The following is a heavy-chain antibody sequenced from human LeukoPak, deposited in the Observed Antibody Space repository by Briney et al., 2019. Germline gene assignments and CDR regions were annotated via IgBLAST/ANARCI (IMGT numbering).Heavy chain of an antibody. CDR1: GFTFSSYS. D-gene: IGHD3-10*01. CDR2: ISSSSSTI. CDR3: ARDHYYGSGSSPSYFDY. J-gene: IGHJ4*02. V-gene: IGHV3-48*04. Sequence: GGSPRLSCAASGFTFSSYSMNWVRQAPGKGLEWVSYISSSSSTIYYADSVKGRFTISRDNAKNSLYLQMNSLRAEDTAVYYCARDHYYGSGSSPSYFDYWGQGTLVTVSS.